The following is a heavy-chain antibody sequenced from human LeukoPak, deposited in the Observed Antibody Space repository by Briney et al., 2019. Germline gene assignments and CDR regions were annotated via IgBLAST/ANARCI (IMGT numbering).Heavy chain of an antibody. CDR1: GFTFSSYA. V-gene: IGHV3-30*01. Sequence: GGSLRLSCAASGFTFSSYAMHWVRQAPGKGLEWVAVISYDGSNKYYADSVKGRLTISRDNSKNTLYLQMNSLRAEDTAVYYCARSIAAAGEIDYWGQGTLVTVSS. CDR3: ARSIAAAGEIDY. D-gene: IGHD6-13*01. CDR2: ISYDGSNK. J-gene: IGHJ4*02.